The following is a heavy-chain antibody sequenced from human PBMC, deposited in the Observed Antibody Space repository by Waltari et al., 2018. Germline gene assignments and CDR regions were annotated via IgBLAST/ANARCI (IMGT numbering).Heavy chain of an antibody. J-gene: IGHJ4*02. D-gene: IGHD6-19*01. CDR2: IYSGGST. Sequence: EVQLVESGGGLIQPGGSLRLSCAASGFTVSSNYMSWVRQAPGKGLEWVSVIYSGGSTYYADSVKGRFTISRDNSKNTLYLQMNSLRAEDTAVYYCARDRYSSGWYFDYWGQGTLVTVSS. CDR3: ARDRYSSGWYFDY. CDR1: GFTVSSNY. V-gene: IGHV3-53*01.